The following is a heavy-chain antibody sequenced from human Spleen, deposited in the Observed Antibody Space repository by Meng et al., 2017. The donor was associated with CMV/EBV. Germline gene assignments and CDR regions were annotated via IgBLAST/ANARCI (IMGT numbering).Heavy chain of an antibody. CDR2: IYYSGST. D-gene: IGHD3-22*01. J-gene: IGHJ4*02. CDR1: GYSISSTNW. V-gene: IGHV4-28*01. Sequence: QVQLQESGPGLVKPSDALSLTCAVSGYSISSTNWWGWIRQPPGKGLEWIGYIYYSGSTSYNPSLKSRVTMSVDTSKNQFSLNLNSVTAVDTAVYYCARNVPGTSAYYDWGQGTLVTVSS. CDR3: ARNVPGTSAYYD.